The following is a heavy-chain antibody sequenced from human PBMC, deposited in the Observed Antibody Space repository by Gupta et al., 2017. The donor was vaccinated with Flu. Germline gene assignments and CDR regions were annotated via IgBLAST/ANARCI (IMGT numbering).Heavy chain of an antibody. D-gene: IGHD3-16*01. V-gene: IGHV3-33*01. CDR3: AREGLRMAEGRRTEGFET. CDR2: IWYDGSNE. J-gene: IGHJ3*02. Sequence: QVELVESGGGVVQPGRSLRLSCAASGFNFRDYAMHWVRQAPGKGLEWVAVIWYDGSNENYPDSVRGRFTRSRDNSNNILYLQMNDGRDEDTAVYYCAREGLRMAEGRRTEGFETWGQGTMVTVSS. CDR1: GFNFRDYA.